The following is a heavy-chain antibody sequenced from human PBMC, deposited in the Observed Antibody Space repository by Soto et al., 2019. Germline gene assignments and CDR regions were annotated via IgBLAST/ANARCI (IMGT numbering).Heavy chain of an antibody. D-gene: IGHD3-10*01. V-gene: IGHV4-59*08. CDR3: VRQGIGFLHGLVDV. Sequence: QVQVQQSGPGLVKPSETLSLTCTVSSGPSKSHNWGWIRQPPGRGLEWIGYVYDTWSTSYNPSLKSRVHVPAEKSKNRISLTLRFVTAADTAVYYCVRQGIGFLHGLVDVWGQGTTVIVSS. J-gene: IGHJ6*01. CDR1: SGPSKSHN. CDR2: VYDTWST.